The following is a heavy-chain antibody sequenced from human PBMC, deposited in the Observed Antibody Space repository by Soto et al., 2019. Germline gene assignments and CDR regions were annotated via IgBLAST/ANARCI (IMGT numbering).Heavy chain of an antibody. CDR3: ARHSLALRKNNWFDP. J-gene: IGHJ5*02. D-gene: IGHD3-3*02. CDR2: IFYLGSS. V-gene: IGHV4-39*01. CDR1: GDSIISSDFY. Sequence: SETLSLTCTVSGDSIISSDFYWGWVRQPPGKGLEWIGSIFYLGSSYYNPSPKSRVTMSVDTSKNQFSLRLRSVTAADTALYFCARHSLALRKNNWFDPWGQGIMVTVSS.